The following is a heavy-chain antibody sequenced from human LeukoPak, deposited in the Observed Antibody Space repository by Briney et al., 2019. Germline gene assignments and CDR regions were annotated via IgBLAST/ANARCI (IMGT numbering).Heavy chain of an antibody. J-gene: IGHJ4*02. CDR2: ISGSSSFI. Sequence: PGGSLRLSCAASGFTFSDYSMNWVRQAPGKGLEWVSSISGSSSFIYYADSVKGRFTISRDNAKNSLYLQMNGLRAEDTAVYYCAREGAVSGGYYDYWGQGTLVTVSS. CDR1: GFTFSDYS. D-gene: IGHD3-22*01. V-gene: IGHV3-21*01. CDR3: AREGAVSGGYYDY.